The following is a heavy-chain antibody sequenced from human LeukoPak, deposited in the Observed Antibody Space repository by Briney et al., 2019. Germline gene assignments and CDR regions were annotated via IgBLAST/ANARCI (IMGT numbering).Heavy chain of an antibody. V-gene: IGHV3-43*02. Sequence: GGSLRLSCAASGFSFDDYAMHWVRHLPGKGLEWVSVISGDGGDTDYVDSVKGRFTISRDNSKDSLYLQMNSLRTEDTALYYCAKEFGYCSGSSCYRYYYYPMDVWGQGTTVTVSS. CDR3: AKEFGYCSGSSCYRYYYYPMDV. CDR1: GFSFDDYA. CDR2: ISGDGGDT. J-gene: IGHJ6*02. D-gene: IGHD2-15*01.